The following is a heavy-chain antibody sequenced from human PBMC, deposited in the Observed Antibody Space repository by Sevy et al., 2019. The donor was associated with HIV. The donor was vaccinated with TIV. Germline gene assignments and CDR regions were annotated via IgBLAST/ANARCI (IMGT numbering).Heavy chain of an antibody. CDR3: AREGCSRPHDY. J-gene: IGHJ4*02. Sequence: QHGESLKISCAASGFAFYEYSMSWIRQAPGKGLEWVATLSFGCGKINYADSVKGRFTISRDNSKNSFYLQMDNLRVEDTALYYCAREGCSRPHDYWGQGTRVTVSS. CDR2: LSFGCGKI. CDR1: GFAFYEYS. D-gene: IGHD2-8*01. V-gene: IGHV3-23*01.